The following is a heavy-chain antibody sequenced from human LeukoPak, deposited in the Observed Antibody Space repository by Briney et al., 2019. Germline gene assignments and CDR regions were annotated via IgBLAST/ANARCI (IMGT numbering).Heavy chain of an antibody. CDR2: IRYDGSNK. Sequence: GESLRRSCAASGFTLSSYGMHWVRQAPGKGLAWVAFIRYDGSNKYYADSVKGRFTISRNNSKNTLHLQINSLSADYTAVYYFATVTRYYFWSSYRGHYYYYYYMDVWGKGTTVTVSS. D-gene: IGHD3-3*01. J-gene: IGHJ6*03. V-gene: IGHV3-30*02. CDR1: GFTLSSYG. CDR3: ATVTRYYFWSSYRGHYYYYYYMDV.